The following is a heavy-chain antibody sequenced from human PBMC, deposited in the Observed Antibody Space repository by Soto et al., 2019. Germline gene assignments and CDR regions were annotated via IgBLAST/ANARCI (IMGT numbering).Heavy chain of an antibody. D-gene: IGHD3-3*01. V-gene: IGHV3-23*01. CDR3: AKKLYDFWSGYPNGNAFDI. J-gene: IGHJ3*02. CDR2: ISGSGGST. CDR1: GFTFSSYA. Sequence: GGSLRLSCAASGFTFSSYAMSWVRQAPGKGLEWVSAISGSGGSTYYADSVKGRFTISRDNSKNTLYLQMNSLRAEDTAVYYCAKKLYDFWSGYPNGNAFDIWGQGTMVTVSS.